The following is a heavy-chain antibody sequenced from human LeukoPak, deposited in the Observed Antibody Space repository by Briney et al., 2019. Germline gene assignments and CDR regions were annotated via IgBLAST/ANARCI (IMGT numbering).Heavy chain of an antibody. J-gene: IGHJ4*02. Sequence: PGGSLRLSCAASGFTFSSYGMHWVRQAPGKGLEWVAVISYDGSNKYYADSVKGRFTISRDNSKNTLYLQMNSLRAEDTAVYYCGRGAMVLFYWGQGTLVTVSS. CDR3: GRGAMVLFY. CDR1: GFTFSSYG. CDR2: ISYDGSNK. D-gene: IGHD5-18*01. V-gene: IGHV3-30*03.